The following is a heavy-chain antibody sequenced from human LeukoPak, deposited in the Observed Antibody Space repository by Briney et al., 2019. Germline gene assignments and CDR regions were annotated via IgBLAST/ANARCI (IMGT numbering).Heavy chain of an antibody. CDR2: IYYSGST. Sequence: SETLSLTCTVSGGSISSYYWSWIRQPPGKGLEWIGYIYYSGSTNYNPSLKSRVTISVDTSKNQFSLKLSSVTAADTAVYYCARESDYGGGYYYYGMDVWGQGTTVTVSS. CDR1: GGSISSYY. D-gene: IGHD4-17*01. J-gene: IGHJ6*02. CDR3: ARESDYGGGYYYYGMDV. V-gene: IGHV4-59*01.